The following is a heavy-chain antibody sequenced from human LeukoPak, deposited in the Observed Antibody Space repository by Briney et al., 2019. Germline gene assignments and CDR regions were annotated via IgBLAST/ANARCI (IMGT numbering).Heavy chain of an antibody. CDR3: AKDHAYDTSGYYYDY. Sequence: GGSLRLSCAASGFTFSLYAMSWVRQAPGKGPEWVSAISGSGNITYSADSVQGRFTISRDNSKNTLYLQMNSLRAEDTAVYYCAKDHAYDTSGYYYDYWGQGTLVTVSS. V-gene: IGHV3-23*01. D-gene: IGHD3-22*01. CDR1: GFTFSLYA. CDR2: ISGSGNIT. J-gene: IGHJ4*02.